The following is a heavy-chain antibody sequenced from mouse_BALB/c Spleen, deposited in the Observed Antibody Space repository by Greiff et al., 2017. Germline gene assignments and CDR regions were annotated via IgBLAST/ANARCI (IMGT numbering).Heavy chain of an antibody. V-gene: IGHV3-6*02. CDR1: GYSITSGYY. CDR3: ARVGSSSLMFAY. CDR2: ISYDGSN. J-gene: IGHJ3*01. D-gene: IGHD1-1*01. Sequence: VQLKQSGPGLVKPSQSLSLTCSVTGYSITSGYYWNWIRQFPGNKLEWMGYISYDGSNNYNPSLKNRISITRDTSKNQFFLKLNSVTTEDTATYYCARVGSSSLMFAYWGQGTLVTVSA.